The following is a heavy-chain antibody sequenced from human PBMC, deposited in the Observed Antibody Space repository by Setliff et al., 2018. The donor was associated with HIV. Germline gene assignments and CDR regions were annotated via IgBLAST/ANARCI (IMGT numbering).Heavy chain of an antibody. CDR2: IYHSGST. Sequence: PSETLSLTCTVSGYSISSGYYWGWIRQPPGKGLEWIGIIYHSGSTYYNPSLKSRVTISVDTSKNQFSLKLSSVTAADTAVYYCAREAHSSGWYKQVRWGQGTLVTVSS. D-gene: IGHD6-19*01. V-gene: IGHV4-38-2*02. J-gene: IGHJ4*02. CDR1: GYSISSGYY. CDR3: AREAHSSGWYKQVR.